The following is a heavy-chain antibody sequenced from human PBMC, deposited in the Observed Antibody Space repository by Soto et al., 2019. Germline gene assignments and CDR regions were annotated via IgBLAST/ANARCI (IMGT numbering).Heavy chain of an antibody. CDR1: GVAFSGYG. CDR2: IKSGGSDK. V-gene: IGHV3-7*01. CDR3: ARDVGHY. J-gene: IGHJ4*02. D-gene: IGHD2-15*01. Sequence: PGGSLRLSCAASGVAFSGYGMNWVRQAPGKGLEWVANIKSGGSDKYYADSVKGRFIISRDDAKNSLYLQMNSLRAEDTALYYCARDVGHYWGQGTPVTVSS.